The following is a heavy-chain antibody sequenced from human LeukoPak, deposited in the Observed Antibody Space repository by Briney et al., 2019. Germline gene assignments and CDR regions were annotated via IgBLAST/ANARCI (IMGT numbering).Heavy chain of an antibody. V-gene: IGHV1-69*13. D-gene: IGHD5-24*01. CDR1: GGTVSRYP. Sequence: GASVKVSCKASGGTVSRYPISWVRQAPGQGLEWMGGTIPLFGTANYAQKFQGRVTITADESTGTAYMELRSLRSDDTAVYYCARGGDGNRRDFDYWGQGTLVTVSS. CDR2: TIPLFGTA. J-gene: IGHJ4*02. CDR3: ARGGDGNRRDFDY.